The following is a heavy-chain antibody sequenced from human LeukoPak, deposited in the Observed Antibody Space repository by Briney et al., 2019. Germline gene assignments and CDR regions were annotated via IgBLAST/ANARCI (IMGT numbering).Heavy chain of an antibody. Sequence: SVKVSCKASGYTFTSYGISWVRQAPGQGLEWMGGIIPIFGTSNYVQKFQGRVTITADESTSTAYMELSSLRSEDTAVYYCARASSGYSGYDFYWGQGTLVTVSS. CDR1: GYTFTSYG. D-gene: IGHD5-12*01. CDR2: IIPIFGTS. CDR3: ARASSGYSGYDFY. V-gene: IGHV1-69*13. J-gene: IGHJ4*02.